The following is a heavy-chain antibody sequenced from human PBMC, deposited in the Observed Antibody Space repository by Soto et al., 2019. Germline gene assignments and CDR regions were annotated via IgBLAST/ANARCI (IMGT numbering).Heavy chain of an antibody. CDR3: ARGHYYYYGMDV. CDR1: GGSISSYY. D-gene: IGHD3-10*01. Sequence: SETLSLTCTVSGGSISSYYWSWIRQPPGKGLEWIGYIYYSGSTNYNPSLKSRVTISVDTSKNQFSLKLSSVTAADTAVYYCARGHYYYYGMDVWGQGTTVTVSS. J-gene: IGHJ6*02. V-gene: IGHV4-59*01. CDR2: IYYSGST.